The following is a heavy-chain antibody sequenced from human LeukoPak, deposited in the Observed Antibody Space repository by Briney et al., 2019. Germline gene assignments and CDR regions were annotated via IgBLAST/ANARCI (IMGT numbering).Heavy chain of an antibody. CDR3: ARGSFYDSRGYAHFDY. CDR2: IYHSGST. J-gene: IGHJ4*02. Sequence: PSETLSLTCTVSGGSISSYYWSWIRQPPGKGLEWIGSIYHSGSTYYNPSLKSRVTISVDTSKNQFSLKLSSVTAADTAVYYCARGSFYDSRGYAHFDYWGQGTLVTVSS. V-gene: IGHV4-38-2*02. CDR1: GGSISSYY. D-gene: IGHD3-22*01.